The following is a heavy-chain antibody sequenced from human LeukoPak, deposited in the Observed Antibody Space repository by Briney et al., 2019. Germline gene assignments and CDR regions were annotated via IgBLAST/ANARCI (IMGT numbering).Heavy chain of an antibody. V-gene: IGHV3-23*01. Sequence: GRSLRLSCAASGITFSSYAMTWVRQAPGKGLEWVSVISGSGGSTYYADSVKGRFTISRDNSKNTLYLQMNSLRAEDTAVYYCAKDRGFDISYNWFEPWGQGTLVTVSS. D-gene: IGHD3-10*01. CDR1: GITFSSYA. J-gene: IGHJ5*02. CDR2: ISGSGGST. CDR3: AKDRGFDISYNWFEP.